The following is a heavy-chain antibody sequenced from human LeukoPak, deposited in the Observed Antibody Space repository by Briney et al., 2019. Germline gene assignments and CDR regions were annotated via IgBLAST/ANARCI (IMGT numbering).Heavy chain of an antibody. J-gene: IGHJ5*02. D-gene: IGHD3-9*01. CDR2: ISYRGST. CDR1: GGSISSYY. Sequence: PSETLSLTCTVSGGSISSYYWSWIRQPPGKGLEWIGYISYRGSTKYNPSLKSRVTISVDTSKNQFSLKLNSVMAADTAVYYCARGFDGVAGWFDPCGQGTLVTVSS. CDR3: ARGFDGVAGWFDP. V-gene: IGHV4-59*01.